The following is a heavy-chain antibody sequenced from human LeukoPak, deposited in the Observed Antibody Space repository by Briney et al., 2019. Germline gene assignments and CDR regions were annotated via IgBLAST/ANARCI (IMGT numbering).Heavy chain of an antibody. V-gene: IGHV4-34*01. CDR3: ARLIGSSWYGYFDY. Sequence: SETLSLTCGVYGDSISGYHWTYIRQPPGKGLEWIGEINRSGSTNYNPSLNSRVNISVDPSKNQFSLRLSSVTAAYTAVYYCARLIGSSWYGYFDYWGQGTLVTVSS. J-gene: IGHJ4*02. CDR1: GDSISGYH. D-gene: IGHD6-13*01. CDR2: INRSGST.